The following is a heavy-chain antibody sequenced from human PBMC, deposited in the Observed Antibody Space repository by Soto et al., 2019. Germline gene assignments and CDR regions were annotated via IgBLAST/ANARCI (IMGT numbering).Heavy chain of an antibody. CDR1: GFTFSGSA. V-gene: IGHV3-73*01. Sequence: GGSLRLSCAASGFTFSGSAMHWVRQASGKGLEWVGCIRSKDNSYATAYAASVKGRFTISRHDSKNTAYLQMHSLKTEDTAVYYCTRHLGYCSGGSCHNSFDPWGQRTLVTVSS. D-gene: IGHD2-15*01. CDR2: IRSKDNSYAT. CDR3: TRHLGYCSGGSCHNSFDP. J-gene: IGHJ5*02.